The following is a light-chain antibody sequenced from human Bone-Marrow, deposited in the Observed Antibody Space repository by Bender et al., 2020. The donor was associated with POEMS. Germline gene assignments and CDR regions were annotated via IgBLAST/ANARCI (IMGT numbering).Light chain of an antibody. CDR3: CSYAGANTMV. Sequence: QSALTQPRSVSGSPGQSVTISCTGTSSDVGGDNYVSWFQHHPDKVPKLSIYDVTKRPSGVSDRFSGSQSGNTASLTISGLQAEDEADYYCCSYAGANTMVFGGGTKLTVL. CDR2: DVT. J-gene: IGLJ2*01. V-gene: IGLV2-11*01. CDR1: SSDVGGDNY.